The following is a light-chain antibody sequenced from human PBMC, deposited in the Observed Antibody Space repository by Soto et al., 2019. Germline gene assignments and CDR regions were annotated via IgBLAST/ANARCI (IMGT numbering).Light chain of an antibody. J-gene: IGKJ1*01. Sequence: DIQMTQSPSSLSASVGDKVTITCRASQGISNYLAWYQQKPGKVPTLLIYSASTLQSGVPSRFSGSGSGTAFTLTISSLQPEDAATYYCQRYDSAPWTFGQGTKVEIK. CDR3: QRYDSAPWT. V-gene: IGKV1-27*01. CDR1: QGISNY. CDR2: SAS.